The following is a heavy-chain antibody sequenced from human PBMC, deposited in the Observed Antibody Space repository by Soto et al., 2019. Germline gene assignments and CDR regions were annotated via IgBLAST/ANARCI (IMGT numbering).Heavy chain of an antibody. CDR2: ISSSSSTI. J-gene: IGHJ4*02. CDR3: ARASVTVTTRKLDY. D-gene: IGHD4-17*01. CDR1: GFTFSSYS. V-gene: IGHV3-48*01. Sequence: GGSLRLSCAASGFTFSSYSMNWVRQAPRKGLEWVSYISSSSSTIYYADSVKGRFTISRDNAKNSLYLQMNSLRAEDTAVYYCARASVTVTTRKLDYWGQGTLVTVSS.